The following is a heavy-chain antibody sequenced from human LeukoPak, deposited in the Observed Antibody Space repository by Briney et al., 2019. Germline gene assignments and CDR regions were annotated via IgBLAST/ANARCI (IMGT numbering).Heavy chain of an antibody. Sequence: GGSLRLSCAASGFTFSRYWMSWVRQAPGKWLEWVANINQDGSEKYYVDSVKGRFTISRDNAKNSLYLEMNSLRAEDTAVYYCARDRALVSMVRGVMGYFYYYMDVWGKGTTVTISS. CDR3: ARDRALVSMVRGVMGYFYYYMDV. D-gene: IGHD3-10*01. CDR1: GFTFSRYW. CDR2: INQDGSEK. V-gene: IGHV3-7*01. J-gene: IGHJ6*03.